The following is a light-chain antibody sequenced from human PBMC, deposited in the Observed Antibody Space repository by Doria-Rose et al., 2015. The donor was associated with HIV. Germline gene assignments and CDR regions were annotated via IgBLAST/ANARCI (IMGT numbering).Light chain of an antibody. CDR2: DCS. V-gene: IGKV3-20*01. Sequence: EIGMTQSPGNLSLSPGERATLSCRASQSFSSTYLAWYQQKPGQAPSLLIYDCSTMATGISDRFSASGSGTDFTLTINRLEPEDFALYYCHQYGTSWTFGQGTKVE. CDR3: HQYGTSWT. CDR1: QSFSSTY. J-gene: IGKJ1*01.